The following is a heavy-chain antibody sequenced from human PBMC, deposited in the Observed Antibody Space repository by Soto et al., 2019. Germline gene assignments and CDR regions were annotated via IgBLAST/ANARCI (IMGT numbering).Heavy chain of an antibody. CDR3: TTDSYTSVIVVRFDY. Sequence: PGGSLSLSCAASGFAFSNAWINWVRQAPGKGLEWVGRIKSKGHGGTTDFAAPVRGRFAISRDDSRNLVYMQMNSLNTEDTAVYYCTTDSYTSVIVVRFDYWGHGTLVTVSS. J-gene: IGHJ4*01. D-gene: IGHD3-22*01. CDR1: GFAFSNAW. V-gene: IGHV3-15*07. CDR2: IKSKGHGGTT.